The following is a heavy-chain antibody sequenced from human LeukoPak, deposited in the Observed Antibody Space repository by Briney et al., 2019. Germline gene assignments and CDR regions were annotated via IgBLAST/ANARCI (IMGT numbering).Heavy chain of an antibody. V-gene: IGHV1-18*01. CDR1: GYIFISYG. CDR2: ISAYNGNT. Sequence: ASLKVSCKASGYIFISYGISWVRQAPGQGLEWMGWISAYNGNTKYAQKLQGRVTMTTDTSTSTAYMELRSLRSDDTAVYYCARDVRGIVGMDYFDYWGQGTLVTVSS. CDR3: ARDVRGIVGMDYFDY. D-gene: IGHD3-22*01. J-gene: IGHJ4*02.